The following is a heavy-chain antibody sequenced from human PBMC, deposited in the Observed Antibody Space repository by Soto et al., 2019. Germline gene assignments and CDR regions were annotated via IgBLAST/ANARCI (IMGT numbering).Heavy chain of an antibody. D-gene: IGHD5-12*01. Sequence: EESLTISCKVSGYTFTGHGIRWVLQMPGKGLEWMGRIDPSDSYTDYSPTVQGHVTMSADKSINTAYLQWSSLQASDTAVYYCTRHTGYDSSLDYWGQGTMVTVSS. V-gene: IGHV5-10-1*01. CDR3: TRHTGYDSSLDY. J-gene: IGHJ4*02. CDR2: IDPSDSYT. CDR1: GYTFTGHG.